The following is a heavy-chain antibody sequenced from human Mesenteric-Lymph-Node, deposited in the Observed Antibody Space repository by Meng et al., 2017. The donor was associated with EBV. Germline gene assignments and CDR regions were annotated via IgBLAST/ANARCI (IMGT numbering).Heavy chain of an antibody. D-gene: IGHD3-22*01. V-gene: IGHV4-39*07. CDR3: ARISSYYYDSSDYYIDY. CDR1: GCSFISSSYY. Sequence: QLQLQEAGPGLVKPSETLSLTCSVAGCSFISSSYYWGWIRQPPGKGLEWIGSIYYSGSTYYNPSLKSRVTMSVNTSKNQFSLKLSSVTAADTAVYYCARISSYYYDSSDYYIDYWGQGTLVTVSS. CDR2: IYYSGST. J-gene: IGHJ4*02.